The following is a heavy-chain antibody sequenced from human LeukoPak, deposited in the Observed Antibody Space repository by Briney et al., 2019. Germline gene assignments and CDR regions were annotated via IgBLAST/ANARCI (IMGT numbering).Heavy chain of an antibody. J-gene: IGHJ3*02. CDR1: GDSISSSSYY. CDR2: MHYSGNT. CDR3: ARSMRVVVIPSAQAFDI. Sequence: PSETLSLTCTVSGDSISSSSYYWGWIRQPPGKGLEWIGSMHYSGNTYYTPSLKSRVTISVDTSKNQFSLELSSVTAADTAVHYCARSMRVVVIPSAQAFDIWGQGTMVTVSS. V-gene: IGHV4-39*01. D-gene: IGHD2-15*01.